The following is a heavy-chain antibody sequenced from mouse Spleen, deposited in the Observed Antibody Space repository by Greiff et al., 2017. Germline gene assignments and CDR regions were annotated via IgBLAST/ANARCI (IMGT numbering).Heavy chain of an antibody. J-gene: IGHJ3*01. CDR3: ARLLPFAY. Sequence: VQLQQSGAELVKPGASVKLSCKASGYTFTSYWMQWVKQRPGQGLEWIGEIDPSDSYTNYNQKFKGKATLTVDTSSSTAYMQLSSLTSEDSAVYYCARLLPFAYWGQGTLVTVSA. V-gene: IGHV1-50*01. CDR1: GYTFTSYW. CDR2: IDPSDSYT. D-gene: IGHD5-1*01.